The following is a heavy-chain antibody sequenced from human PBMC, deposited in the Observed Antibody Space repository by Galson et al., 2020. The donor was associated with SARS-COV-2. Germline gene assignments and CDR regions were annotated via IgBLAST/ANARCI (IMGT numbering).Heavy chain of an antibody. Sequence: SETLSLTCAVSGYSISSGYYWGWIRQPPGKGLEWIGSINHSGSTNYNPSLKSRVTISVDTSKNQFSLKLSSVTAADTAVYYCARALTEYDSSGYPSHGFDYWGQGTLVTVSS. CDR3: ARALTEYDSSGYPSHGFDY. V-gene: IGHV4-38-2*01. CDR2: INHSGST. CDR1: GYSISSGYY. J-gene: IGHJ4*02. D-gene: IGHD3-22*01.